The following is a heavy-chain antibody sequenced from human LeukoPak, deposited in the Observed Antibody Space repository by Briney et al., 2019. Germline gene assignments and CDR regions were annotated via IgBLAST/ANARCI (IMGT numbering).Heavy chain of an antibody. J-gene: IGHJ4*02. V-gene: IGHV4-31*03. Sequence: SETLSLTCTVSGGSISSGGYYWSWIRQHPGKGLEWIGYIYYSGSTYYNPSLKSRVTISVDTSKNQFSLKLSSVTAADTAVYYCVRTGSYGLPRDYWGQGTLVTVSS. CDR2: IYYSGST. D-gene: IGHD5-18*01. CDR3: VRTGSYGLPRDY. CDR1: GGSISSGGYY.